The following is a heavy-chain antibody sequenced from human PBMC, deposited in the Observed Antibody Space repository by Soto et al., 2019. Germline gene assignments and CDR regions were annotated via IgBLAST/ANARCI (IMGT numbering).Heavy chain of an antibody. V-gene: IGHV3-23*01. CDR2: ISGSGSNT. CDR3: ARDPSHSYYTLFYYFDY. CDR1: GFTFSTYA. D-gene: IGHD1-26*01. Sequence: GGSLRLCCAASGFTFSTYAMSWVRQAPGKGLEWVSAISGSGSNTYYADSVKGRFTISRDDSKSTLYLQMNSLRAEDTAVYYCARDPSHSYYTLFYYFDYWGQGTLVTVSS. J-gene: IGHJ4*02.